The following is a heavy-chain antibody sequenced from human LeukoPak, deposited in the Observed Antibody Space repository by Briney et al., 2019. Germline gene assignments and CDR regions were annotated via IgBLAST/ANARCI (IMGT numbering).Heavy chain of an antibody. CDR3: ARVGYSDAFDI. CDR2: ISYDGSNK. CDR1: GFTFSSYA. Sequence: GGSLRLSCAASGFTFSSYAMHWVRQAPGKGLEWVAVISYDGSNKYYADSVKGRFTISRDNSKNTLYLQMNSLRAEDTAVYYCARVGYSDAFDIWGQGTMVTVSS. V-gene: IGHV3-30-3*01. J-gene: IGHJ3*02. D-gene: IGHD5-18*01.